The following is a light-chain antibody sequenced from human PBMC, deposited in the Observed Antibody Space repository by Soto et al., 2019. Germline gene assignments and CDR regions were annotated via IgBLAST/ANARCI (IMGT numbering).Light chain of an antibody. Sequence: EIVLTQSPGTLSLSPGERATLSCMASQTLTTRFLAWYQQKPGQAPRLLIYGASSRATGIPDRFSGSGSRTEYTLTISRLEPEDFAVYSCQQYADLPYTFGQGTTLEIK. J-gene: IGKJ2*01. CDR3: QQYADLPYT. CDR2: GAS. V-gene: IGKV3-20*01. CDR1: QTLTTRF.